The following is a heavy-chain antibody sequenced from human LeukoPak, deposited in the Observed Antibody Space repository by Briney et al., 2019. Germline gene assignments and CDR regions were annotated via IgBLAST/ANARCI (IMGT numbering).Heavy chain of an antibody. CDR1: GGSISSGGYS. J-gene: IGHJ6*02. CDR3: ARAPPDFWSGYYNYGMDV. Sequence: SETLSLTCAVSGGSISSGGYSWSWIRQPPGKGLEWIGEINHSGSTNYNPSLKSRVTISVDTSKNQFSLKLSSVTAADTAVYYCARAPPDFWSGYYNYGMDVWGQGTTVTVSS. D-gene: IGHD3-3*01. V-gene: IGHV4-30-2*01. CDR2: INHSGST.